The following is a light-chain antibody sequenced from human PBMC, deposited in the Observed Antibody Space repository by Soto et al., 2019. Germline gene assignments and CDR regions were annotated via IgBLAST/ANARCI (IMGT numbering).Light chain of an antibody. J-gene: IGLJ2*01. V-gene: IGLV2-23*01. CDR1: SSDLGSYNL. CDR3: FSYAGSATFVT. CDR2: EGT. Sequence: QSALTQPASVSGSPGQSITISCTGTSSDLGSYNLVSWYQQHPGKAPKLMIYEGTMRPAGGSNRFSGSKSGNTASLTISGLQAEDEADYYCFSYAGSATFVTFGGGTKLTVL.